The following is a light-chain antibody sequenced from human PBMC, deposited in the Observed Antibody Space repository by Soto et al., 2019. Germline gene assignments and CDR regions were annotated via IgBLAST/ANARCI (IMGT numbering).Light chain of an antibody. CDR3: QQYNNWPPWGT. V-gene: IGKV3-20*01. J-gene: IGKJ3*01. CDR2: GVS. CDR1: QSVSSTS. Sequence: EIVLTQSPGTLSLSPGERATLSCRASQSVSSTSLAWYQQKPGQAPRLLMYGVSSRATGIPDRFSGSGSGTDFTLTINRLEPEDFAVYYCQQYNNWPPWGTFGPGTKVDIK.